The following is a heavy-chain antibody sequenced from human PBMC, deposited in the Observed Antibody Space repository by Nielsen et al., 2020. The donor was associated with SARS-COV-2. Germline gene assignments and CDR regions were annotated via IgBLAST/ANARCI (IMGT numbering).Heavy chain of an antibody. Sequence: ASVKVSCKASGYTFTGYYMHWVRQAPGQGLEWMGWINPNSGGTNYAQKFQGWVTMTRDTSISTAYMEPSRLRSDDTAVYYCARVGPKKDIVVVPAAINYYYGMDVWGQGTTVTVSS. CDR1: GYTFTGYY. V-gene: IGHV1-2*04. CDR2: INPNSGGT. CDR3: ARVGPKKDIVVVPAAINYYYGMDV. J-gene: IGHJ6*02. D-gene: IGHD2-2*02.